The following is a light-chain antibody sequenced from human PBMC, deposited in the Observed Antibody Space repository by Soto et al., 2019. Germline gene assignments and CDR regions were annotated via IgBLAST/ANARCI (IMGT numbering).Light chain of an antibody. CDR2: DAF. Sequence: DIPMTQSPSTLSASVGDRVTITCRASQNINNWMAWYHQKPGEAPKLLIYDAFSLQTGVPFTFSGSGSGTEFSLTNSSRQPDDFGTYYCQQYHTFPLTFGGGTKV. V-gene: IGKV1-5*01. CDR3: QQYHTFPLT. CDR1: QNINNW. J-gene: IGKJ4*01.